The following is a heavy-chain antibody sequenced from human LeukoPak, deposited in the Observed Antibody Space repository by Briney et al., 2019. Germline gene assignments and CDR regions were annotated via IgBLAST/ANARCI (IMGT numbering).Heavy chain of an antibody. CDR1: GFTFSSYA. CDR3: ARENMTTVTTFFDY. J-gene: IGHJ4*02. D-gene: IGHD4-17*01. Sequence: GGSLRLSCAASGFTFSSYAMSWVRQAPGKGLEWVSAISGSGGSTYYADSVKGRFTISRDNSKNTLYLQMNTLRAEDAAVYYCARENMTTVTTFFDYWGQGILVTVSS. CDR2: ISGSGGST. V-gene: IGHV3-23*01.